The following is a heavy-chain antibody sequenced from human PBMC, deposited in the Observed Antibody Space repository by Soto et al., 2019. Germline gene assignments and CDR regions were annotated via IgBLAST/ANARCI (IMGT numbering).Heavy chain of an antibody. D-gene: IGHD6-6*01. CDR3: AKDHPSPAARWTKPESY. V-gene: IGHV3-23*01. CDR1: GFTFSSYA. Sequence: EVQLLESGGGLVQPGGSLRLSCAASGFTFSSYAMSWVRQAPGKGLEWVSAISGSGGSTYYAASVKGRFTISRDNSKNTLYLQMNSLRAEDTAVYYCAKDHPSPAARWTKPESYWGQGTLVTVSS. CDR2: ISGSGGST. J-gene: IGHJ4*02.